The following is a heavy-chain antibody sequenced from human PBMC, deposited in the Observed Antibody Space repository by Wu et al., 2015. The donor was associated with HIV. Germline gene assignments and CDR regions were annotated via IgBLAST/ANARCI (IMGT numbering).Heavy chain of an antibody. D-gene: IGHD5-24*01. J-gene: IGHJ4*02. CDR3: ATDAIRRDAYNFGSGLAY. CDR2: VDPEDGET. Sequence: EVHLVQSGAEVKRPGTTVKISCKVSGYTFSDYYIHWVQQALGGGLEWMGLVDPEDGETIYAERFQGRVTITADTSVDTAYMELSSLRYEDTALYYCATDAIRRDAYNFGSGLAYWGQGSLVTVSS. V-gene: IGHV1-69-2*01. CDR1: GYTFSDYY.